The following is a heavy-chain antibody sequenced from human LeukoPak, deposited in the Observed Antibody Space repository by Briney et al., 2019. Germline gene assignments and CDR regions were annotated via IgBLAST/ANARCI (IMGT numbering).Heavy chain of an antibody. CDR3: ARAFRDSGSYDWFDP. V-gene: IGHV4-59*01. CDR1: GGSIRSYY. Sequence: PSETLSLTCSVSGGSIRSYYWSWIRQPPGKGLEWIGYIHYSGNTNYNPSLKSRVTISEDTSTNQISLKLSSVTAADTAVYYCARAFRDSGSYDWFDPWGQGTLVSVSS. CDR2: IHYSGNT. D-gene: IGHD1-26*01. J-gene: IGHJ5*02.